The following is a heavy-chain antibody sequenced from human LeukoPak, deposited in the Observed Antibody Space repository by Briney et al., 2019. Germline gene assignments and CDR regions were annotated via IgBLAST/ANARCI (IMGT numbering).Heavy chain of an antibody. CDR3: ARGNWNDVVGYYFDY. V-gene: IGHV4-4*02. CDR1: GGSISSSNW. J-gene: IGHJ4*02. CDR2: IYHSGST. D-gene: IGHD1-1*01. Sequence: SETLSLTCAVSGGSISSSNWWSWVRQPPGKGLEWIGEIYHSGSTNYNPSLKSRVTISVDTSKNQFSLKLSSVTAADTAVYYCARGNWNDVVGYYFDYWGQGTLVTVSS.